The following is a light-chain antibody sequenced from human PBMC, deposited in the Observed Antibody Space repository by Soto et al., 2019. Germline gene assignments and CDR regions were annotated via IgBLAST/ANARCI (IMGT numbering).Light chain of an antibody. J-gene: IGKJ1*01. CDR3: QQYNSYPWT. CDR2: DAS. Sequence: DIQMTQYPSTLSASVGDRVTITCRASQSISSWLAWYQQKPGKAPKLLIYDASSLESGVPSRFSGSGSGTEFTLTISKLQPDDFATYYFQQYNSYPWTFGQGTKVEIK. CDR1: QSISSW. V-gene: IGKV1-5*01.